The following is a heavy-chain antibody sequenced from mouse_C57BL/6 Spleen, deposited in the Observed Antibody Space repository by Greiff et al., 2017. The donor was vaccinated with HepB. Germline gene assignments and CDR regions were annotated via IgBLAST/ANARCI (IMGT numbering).Heavy chain of an antibody. Sequence: EVQLQQSGPGLVKPSQSLSLTCSVTGYSITSGYYWNWIRQFPGNKLEWMGYISYDGSNNYNPSLKNRISITRDTSKNQFFLKLNSVTTEDTATYYCARGGGLYYDYDVCAMDYWGQGTSVTVSS. D-gene: IGHD2-4*01. CDR1: GYSITSGYY. V-gene: IGHV3-6*01. CDR2: ISYDGSN. CDR3: ARGGGLYYDYDVCAMDY. J-gene: IGHJ4*01.